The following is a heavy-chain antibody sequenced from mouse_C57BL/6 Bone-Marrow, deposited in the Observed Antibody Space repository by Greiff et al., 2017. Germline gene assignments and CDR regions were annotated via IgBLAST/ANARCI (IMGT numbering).Heavy chain of an antibody. Sequence: EVMLVESGPELVKPGASVKIPCKASGYTFTDYNMDWVKQSHGKSLEWIGDINPNNGGTIYNQKFKGKATLTVDKSSSTAYMELRSLTSEDTAVYYCAIDSSGYVGFAYWGQGTLVTVSA. CDR1: GYTFTDYN. V-gene: IGHV1-18*01. J-gene: IGHJ3*01. D-gene: IGHD3-2*02. CDR3: AIDSSGYVGFAY. CDR2: INPNNGGT.